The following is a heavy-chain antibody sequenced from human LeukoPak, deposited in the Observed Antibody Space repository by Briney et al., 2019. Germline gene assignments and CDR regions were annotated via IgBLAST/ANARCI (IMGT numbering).Heavy chain of an antibody. Sequence: GGSLRLSCAASGFTFSSYWMSWVRQAPGKGLGWVASINHNGNVNYYVDSVKGRFTISRDNAKNSLYLQMSNLRAEDTAVYFCARGGGLDVWGQGATVTVSS. V-gene: IGHV3-7*03. D-gene: IGHD3-16*01. CDR1: GFTFSSYW. CDR3: ARGGGLDV. CDR2: INHNGNVN. J-gene: IGHJ6*02.